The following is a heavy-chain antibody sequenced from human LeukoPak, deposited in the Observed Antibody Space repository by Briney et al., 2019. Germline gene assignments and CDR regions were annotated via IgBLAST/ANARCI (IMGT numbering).Heavy chain of an antibody. J-gene: IGHJ4*02. CDR2: ISYDGSNK. V-gene: IGHV3-30*03. CDR3: AREGAAGCFDY. Sequence: GRSLRLSCAASGFTFSSYGMHWVRQAPGKGLEWVAVISYDGSNKYYADSVKGRFTISRDNSKNTLYLQMNSLRAEDTAVYYCAREGAAGCFDYWGQGTLVTVSS. D-gene: IGHD6-13*01. CDR1: GFTFSSYG.